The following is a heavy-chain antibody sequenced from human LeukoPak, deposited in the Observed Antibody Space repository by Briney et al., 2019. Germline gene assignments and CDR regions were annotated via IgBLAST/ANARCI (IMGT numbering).Heavy chain of an antibody. CDR2: ISGSGGSGSGGRI. CDR3: ARGGDGYNGEYFQH. J-gene: IGHJ1*01. D-gene: IGHD5-24*01. Sequence: GGSLRLSCAASGFTFSSNAMSWVRQAPGKGLEWVSSISGSGGSGSGGRIYYADSVKGRFTISRDISKNTLYLQMNSLRAEDTAVYYCARGGDGYNGEYFQHWGQGTLVTVSS. CDR1: GFTFSSNA. V-gene: IGHV3-23*01.